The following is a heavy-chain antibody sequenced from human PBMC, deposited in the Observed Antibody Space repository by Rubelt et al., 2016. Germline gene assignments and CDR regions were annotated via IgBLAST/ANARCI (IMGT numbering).Heavy chain of an antibody. CDR2: IKSKTDGGPT. J-gene: IGHJ4*02. CDR3: STGGYTSTNY. CDR1: GFTFSSYA. D-gene: IGHD5-18*01. Sequence: VQLVESGGGLVQPGGSLRLSCAASGFTFSSYAMNWVRQAPGKGLEWVGRIKSKTDGGPTDFAAPVKGRFTISRDDSKNTLFLQMNTLKTEDTAVYYCSTGGYTSTNYWGQGALVTVSS. V-gene: IGHV3-15*07.